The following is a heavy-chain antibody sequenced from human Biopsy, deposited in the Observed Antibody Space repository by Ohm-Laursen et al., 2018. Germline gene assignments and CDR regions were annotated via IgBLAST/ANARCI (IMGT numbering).Heavy chain of an antibody. CDR2: MNQDGSEE. V-gene: IGHV3-7*01. J-gene: IGHJ4*02. Sequence: SLRLSCAASGFIFSRYWMNWVRQTPEKGLEWVANMNQDGSEEHYVDSVKGRLTISRDNSKSSLYLQMNSLRDEDTAVYYCARWPSGVATIGRGQGTLVTVSS. CDR3: ARWPSGVATIG. D-gene: IGHD5-24*01. CDR1: GFIFSRYW.